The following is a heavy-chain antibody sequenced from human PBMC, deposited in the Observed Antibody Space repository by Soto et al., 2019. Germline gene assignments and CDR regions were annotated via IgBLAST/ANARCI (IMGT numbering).Heavy chain of an antibody. V-gene: IGHV3-15*01. CDR1: GFTFSNAW. CDR2: IKSKTDGGTT. CDR3: TTDRAVGAKLGSY. J-gene: IGHJ4*02. D-gene: IGHD1-26*01. Sequence: TGGSLRLSCAASGFTFSNAWMSWVRQAPGKGLEWVGRIKSKTDGGTTDYAAPVKGRFTISRDDSKNTLYLQMNSLKTEDTAVYYCTTDRAVGAKLGSYWGQGTLVTVSS.